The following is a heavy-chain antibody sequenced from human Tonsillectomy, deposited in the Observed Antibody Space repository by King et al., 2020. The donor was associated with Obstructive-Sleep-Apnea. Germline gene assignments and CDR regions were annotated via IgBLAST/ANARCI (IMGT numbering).Heavy chain of an antibody. CDR3: ARGDTAMVGGYYGMDV. CDR2: ISYDGSNK. Sequence: VQRVESGGGVVQPGRSLRLSCAASGFTFSSYAMHCVRQAPSNGLERVAVISYDGSNKYYADSVKGRFTISIYNSKNTLFLQMNSLRAEDTAVYYCARGDTAMVGGYYGMDVWGQGTTVTVSS. V-gene: IGHV3-30*04. J-gene: IGHJ6*02. CDR1: GFTFSSYA. D-gene: IGHD5-18*01.